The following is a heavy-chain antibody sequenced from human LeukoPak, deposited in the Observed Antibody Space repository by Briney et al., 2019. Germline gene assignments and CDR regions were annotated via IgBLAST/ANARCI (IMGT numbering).Heavy chain of an antibody. CDR2: ISGSGGST. CDR1: GFTFSSYA. V-gene: IGHV3-23*01. J-gene: IGHJ4*02. Sequence: GSLRLSCAASGFTFSSYAMSWVRQAPGKGLEWVSGISGSGGSTYYADSVKGRFTISRDNSGNTLYLQMNSPRAEDTAVYYCAILPGYSSGWYEVNYWGQGTLVTVSS. CDR3: AILPGYSSGWYEVNY. D-gene: IGHD6-13*01.